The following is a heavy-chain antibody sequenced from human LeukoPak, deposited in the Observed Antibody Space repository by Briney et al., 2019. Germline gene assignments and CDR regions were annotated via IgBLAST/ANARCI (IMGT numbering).Heavy chain of an antibody. J-gene: IGHJ4*02. V-gene: IGHV3-23*01. CDR3: AKDRLLGTNEFDY. D-gene: IGHD1-1*01. CDR1: GLTFSSYA. Sequence: SGGSLRLSCAASGLTFSSYAMSWVRQAPGKGLEWVSAISGSGGSTYYADSVKGRFTISRDNSKNTLYLQMNSLRAEDTAVYYCAKDRLLGTNEFDYWGQGTLVTVSS. CDR2: ISGSGGST.